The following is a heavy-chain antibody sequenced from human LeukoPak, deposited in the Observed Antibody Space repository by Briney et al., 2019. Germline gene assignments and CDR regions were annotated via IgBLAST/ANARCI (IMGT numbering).Heavy chain of an antibody. Sequence: GGSLRLSCAASGFTFNSYAMSWVRQAPGKGLEWVSAISGSGGSTYYADSVKGRFTISRDNSKNTLYLQMNSLRAEDTAVYYCAKGDYGDYVGWFDPWGQGTLVTVSS. J-gene: IGHJ5*02. V-gene: IGHV3-23*01. CDR3: AKGDYGDYVGWFDP. D-gene: IGHD4-17*01. CDR1: GFTFNSYA. CDR2: ISGSGGST.